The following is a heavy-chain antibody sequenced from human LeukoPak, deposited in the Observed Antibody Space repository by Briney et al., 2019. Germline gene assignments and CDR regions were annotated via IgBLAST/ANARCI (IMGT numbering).Heavy chain of an antibody. CDR1: GFTFSSYG. Sequence: PGGSLRLSCAASGFTFSSYGMHWVRQAPGKGLEWVAVIWYDGSNKYYADSVKGRFTISRDNSKNTLYLQMNSLRPEDTALYYCATSGSSGWFHSDYWGQGTLVTVSS. CDR2: IWYDGSNK. D-gene: IGHD6-19*01. J-gene: IGHJ4*02. CDR3: ATSGSSGWFHSDY. V-gene: IGHV3-30*02.